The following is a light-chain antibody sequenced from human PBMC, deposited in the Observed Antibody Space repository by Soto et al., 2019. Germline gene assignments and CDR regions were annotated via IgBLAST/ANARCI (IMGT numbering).Light chain of an antibody. V-gene: IGKV1-13*02. CDR3: QQFNSYPIT. CDR1: QGIRGA. CDR2: DVS. J-gene: IGKJ5*01. Sequence: AIQLTQSPSSLSASVGDRVTITCRASQGIRGALAWYQQRPGKPPKMLIYDVSKLERGVPSRFSGSDSGTHFTLTISSLQAEDFATYYCQQFNSYPITFGQGTRLEI.